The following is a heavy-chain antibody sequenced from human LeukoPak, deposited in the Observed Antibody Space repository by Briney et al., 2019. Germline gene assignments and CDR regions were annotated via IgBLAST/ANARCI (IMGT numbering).Heavy chain of an antibody. CDR2: ISSGSSYI. CDR1: GFTFSSFS. D-gene: IGHD1-7*01. V-gene: IGHV3-21*01. J-gene: IGHJ4*02. Sequence: GGSLRLSCAASGFTFSSFSMNWVRQAPGEGLEWVSSISSGSSYIYYADPLKGRFTASRDNAKNSLYLQMNSLRAEDTAVYYCASERYNWNYAFDYWGQGILVTVSS. CDR3: ASERYNWNYAFDY.